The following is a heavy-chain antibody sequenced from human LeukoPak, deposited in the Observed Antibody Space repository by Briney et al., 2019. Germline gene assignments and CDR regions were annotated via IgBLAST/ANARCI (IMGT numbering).Heavy chain of an antibody. CDR3: VSRTNYFGPYIY. CDR1: GYSIRSGHY. D-gene: IGHD3-9*01. J-gene: IGHJ4*01. Sequence: SETLSLTCAVSGYSIRSGHYWGWIRQPPGKGLEWIGSVYHSGSTYYDPSLQSRVTISVDTSKNQFSLDLRSVTAADTAVYYCVSRTNYFGPYIYWGHRPLVTASS. V-gene: IGHV4-38-2*01. CDR2: VYHSGST.